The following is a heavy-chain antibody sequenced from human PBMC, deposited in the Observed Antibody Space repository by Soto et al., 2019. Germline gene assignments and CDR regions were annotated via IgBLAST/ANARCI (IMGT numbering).Heavy chain of an antibody. Sequence: ESGGGLVQPGGSLRLSCAASGFTFSSYSMNWVRQAPGKGLEWVSYISSSSSTIYYADSVKGRFTISRDNAKNSLNLQMNSLRDEDTAVYYCARGPTMQLAGVTPLFFDYWGQGTLVTVSS. CDR1: GFTFSSYS. CDR3: ARGPTMQLAGVTPLFFDY. J-gene: IGHJ4*02. CDR2: ISSSSSTI. V-gene: IGHV3-48*02. D-gene: IGHD6-6*01.